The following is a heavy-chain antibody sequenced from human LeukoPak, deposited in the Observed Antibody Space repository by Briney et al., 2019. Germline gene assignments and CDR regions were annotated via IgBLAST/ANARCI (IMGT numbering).Heavy chain of an antibody. D-gene: IGHD3-3*01. CDR1: GFTFSSYA. CDR2: ISGSGGST. CDR3: AKDRPPRGYYDFWSGYAREDAFDI. V-gene: IGHV3-23*01. J-gene: IGHJ3*02. Sequence: GGSLRLSCAASGFTFSSYAMSWVRQAPGKGLEWVSAISGSGGSTYYADSVKGRFTISRDNSKNTLYLQMNSLRAEDTAVYYCAKDRPPRGYYDFWSGYAREDAFDIWGQGTMVTVSS.